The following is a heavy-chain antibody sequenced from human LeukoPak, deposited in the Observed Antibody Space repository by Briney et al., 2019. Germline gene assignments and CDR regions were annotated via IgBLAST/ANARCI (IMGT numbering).Heavy chain of an antibody. CDR1: GFTFDDYA. CDR2: ISGSGGST. D-gene: IGHD2-2*01. CDR3: AKEIDIVVVPAAI. Sequence: GGSLRLSCAASGFTFDDYAMHWVRQAPGKGLEWVSAISGSGGSTYYADSVKGRFTISRDNSKNTLYLQMNSLRAEDTAVYYCAKEIDIVVVPAAIWGQGTLVTVSS. J-gene: IGHJ4*02. V-gene: IGHV3-23*01.